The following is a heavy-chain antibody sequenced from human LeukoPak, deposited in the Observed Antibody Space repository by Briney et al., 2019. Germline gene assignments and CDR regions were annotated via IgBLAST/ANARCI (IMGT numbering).Heavy chain of an antibody. Sequence: PGGSLRLSCAASGFTFSSYAMSWVRQAPGKGLEWVSGISWNSGSIGYADSVKGRFTISRDNAKNSLYLQMNSLRAEDTALYYCAKDRYIVVVTATFDYWGQGTLVTVSS. CDR2: ISWNSGSI. V-gene: IGHV3-9*01. D-gene: IGHD2-21*02. CDR3: AKDRYIVVVTATFDY. J-gene: IGHJ4*02. CDR1: GFTFSSYA.